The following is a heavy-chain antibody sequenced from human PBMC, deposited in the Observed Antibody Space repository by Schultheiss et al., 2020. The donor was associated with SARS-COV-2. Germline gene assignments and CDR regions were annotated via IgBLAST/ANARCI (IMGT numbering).Heavy chain of an antibody. Sequence: GESLKISCAASGFTFINHWMSWVRQAPGKGLEWVANIKEDGSEEYYVDSVKGRFTISRENAKNSLYLQMNTLRAEDTAVYYCARDRGGYCSGGACYHLWYFDLWGRGAQVTVSS. J-gene: IGHJ2*01. CDR2: IKEDGSEE. V-gene: IGHV3-7*03. CDR3: ARDRGGYCSGGACYHLWYFDL. CDR1: GFTFINHW. D-gene: IGHD2-15*01.